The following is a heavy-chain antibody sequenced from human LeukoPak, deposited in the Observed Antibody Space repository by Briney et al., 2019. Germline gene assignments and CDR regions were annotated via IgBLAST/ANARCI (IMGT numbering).Heavy chain of an antibody. Sequence: GGSLRLSCAASGFTFSNYWMHWVRQAPGKGLVWVSRINSDGSSTSYADSVKGRLTISRDHAKNTLYPQMNSLRAEDTAVYYCARVRSSGWSYFDYWGQGTLVTVSS. CDR1: GFTFSNYW. J-gene: IGHJ4*02. D-gene: IGHD6-19*01. CDR3: ARVRSSGWSYFDY. V-gene: IGHV3-74*01. CDR2: INSDGSST.